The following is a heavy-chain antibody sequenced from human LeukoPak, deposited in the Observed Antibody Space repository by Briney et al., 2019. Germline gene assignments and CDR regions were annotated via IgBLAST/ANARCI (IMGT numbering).Heavy chain of an antibody. Sequence: SETLSLTCTVSGGSISSYCWSWIRQPPGKGLEWIGSLCFSGSTNYNPSLKSRVTISIDTSKNQFPLKLTSVTAADTAVYYCARRIVERHTIEEDNWFDPWGQGILVTVSS. J-gene: IGHJ5*02. CDR1: GGSISSYC. V-gene: IGHV4-59*08. CDR3: ARRIVERHTIEEDNWFDP. CDR2: LCFSGST. D-gene: IGHD2-15*01.